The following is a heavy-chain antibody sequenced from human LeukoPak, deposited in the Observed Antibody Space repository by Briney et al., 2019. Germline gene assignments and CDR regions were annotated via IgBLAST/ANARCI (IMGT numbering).Heavy chain of an antibody. CDR3: ARGRYYGSGSHYYFDP. D-gene: IGHD3-10*01. J-gene: IGHJ5*02. Sequence: GASVKVSCKASGYTFTGYYMHWVRQAPGQGLELMGWINPNGGGTKYAQNFQGKVTMTRDTSISTAHMELRRLRSDDTAVYYCARGRYYGSGSHYYFDPWGQGTLVTVSS. V-gene: IGHV1-2*02. CDR2: INPNGGGT. CDR1: GYTFTGYY.